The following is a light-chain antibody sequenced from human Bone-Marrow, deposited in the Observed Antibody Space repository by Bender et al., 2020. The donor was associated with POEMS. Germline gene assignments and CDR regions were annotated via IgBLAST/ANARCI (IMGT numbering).Light chain of an antibody. CDR3: CSYAGSSTYV. CDR1: SSDVGRYDF. Sequence: QSALTQPASVSGSPGQSVTISCTGTSSDVGRYDFVSWYQQHPGKAPQLLIYDVSSRPSGVSHRFSGSKSGNTASLTISGLQAEDEADYYCCSYAGSSTYVFGTGTKVSVL. J-gene: IGLJ1*01. CDR2: DVS. V-gene: IGLV2-23*02.